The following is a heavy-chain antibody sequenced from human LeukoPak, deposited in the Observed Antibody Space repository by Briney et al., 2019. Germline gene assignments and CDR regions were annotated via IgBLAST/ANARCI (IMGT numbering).Heavy chain of an antibody. CDR1: GGSITNYY. D-gene: IGHD4-11*01. CDR2: IHYSGST. Sequence: SETLSLTCAVSGGSITNYYWTWIRQPPGKGLEWIGYIHYSGSTNYNPSLKSRVTISVDTSKNQFSLKLSSVTAADTAVYYCARASVTYYYYYYMDVWGKGTTVTVSS. CDR3: ARASVTYYYYYYMDV. V-gene: IGHV4-59*01. J-gene: IGHJ6*03.